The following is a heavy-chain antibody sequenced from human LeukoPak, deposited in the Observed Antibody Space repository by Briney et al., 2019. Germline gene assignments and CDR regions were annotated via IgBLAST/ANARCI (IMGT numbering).Heavy chain of an antibody. CDR3: AKDRVILSGVQLWFDAFDI. V-gene: IGHV3-23*01. D-gene: IGHD5-18*01. J-gene: IGHJ3*02. Sequence: GGSLRLSCVVSGFTFSSYGMSWVRQAPGKGLEWVSGISGSGGSTYYADSVKGRFTISRDNSKNTLYLQMNSLRAEDTAVYYCAKDRVILSGVQLWFDAFDIWGQGTMVTVSS. CDR1: GFTFSSYG. CDR2: ISGSGGST.